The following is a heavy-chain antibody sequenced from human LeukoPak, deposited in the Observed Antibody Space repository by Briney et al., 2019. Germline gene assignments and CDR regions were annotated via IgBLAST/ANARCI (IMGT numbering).Heavy chain of an antibody. CDR1: GGSFSGYY. V-gene: IGHV4-34*01. D-gene: IGHD2-2*01. CDR3: ARQVDVGCGSSSCYGHGAFDI. Sequence: SETLSLTCAVYGGSFSGYYWSWIRQAPGKGLEWIGEIDHSGSTNYNPSLKSRVTISVDTSKNQFSLKLSSVTAADTAVYYCARQVDVGCGSSSCYGHGAFDIWGQGTLVTVSS. CDR2: IDHSGST. J-gene: IGHJ3*02.